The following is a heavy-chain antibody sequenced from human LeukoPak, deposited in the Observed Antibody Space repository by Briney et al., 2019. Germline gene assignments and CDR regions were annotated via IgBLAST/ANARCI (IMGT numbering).Heavy chain of an antibody. Sequence: PSETLSLTCAVYGGSFSGYYWSWIRQPPGKGLEWIGEINHSGSTNYNPSLKSRVTISVDTSKNQFSLKLSSVTAADTAVYYCARLYDYSNSIDYWGQGTLVTVSS. D-gene: IGHD4-11*01. V-gene: IGHV4-34*01. CDR1: GGSFSGYY. CDR2: INHSGST. CDR3: ARLYDYSNSIDY. J-gene: IGHJ4*02.